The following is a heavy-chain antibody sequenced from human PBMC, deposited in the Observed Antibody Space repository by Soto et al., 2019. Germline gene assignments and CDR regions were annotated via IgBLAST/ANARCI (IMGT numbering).Heavy chain of an antibody. CDR1: GFTFSSYA. D-gene: IGHD6-19*01. V-gene: IGHV3-23*01. CDR2: ISGSGGST. J-gene: IGHJ4*02. Sequence: PGGSLRLSCGASGFTFSSYAMSWVRQAPGKGLEWVSAISGSGGSTCYADSVKGRFTISRDNAKNTLYLQMNSLRAEDTAVYYCARASGWYDIDYWSQGTLVTVSS. CDR3: ARASGWYDIDY.